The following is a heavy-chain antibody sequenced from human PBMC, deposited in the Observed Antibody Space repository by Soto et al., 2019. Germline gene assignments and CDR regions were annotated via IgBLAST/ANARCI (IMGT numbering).Heavy chain of an antibody. Sequence: PSETLSLTCTVSGDSISSYYWSWIRQPPGKGLEWIGYIYYSGSTNYNPSLKSRVTISVGTSKNQFSLKLSSVTAADTAVYYCARGRGLLLWFGEFPLGYWGQGTLVTVSS. J-gene: IGHJ4*02. CDR1: GDSISSYY. CDR2: IYYSGST. D-gene: IGHD3-10*01. CDR3: ARGRGLLLWFGEFPLGY. V-gene: IGHV4-59*01.